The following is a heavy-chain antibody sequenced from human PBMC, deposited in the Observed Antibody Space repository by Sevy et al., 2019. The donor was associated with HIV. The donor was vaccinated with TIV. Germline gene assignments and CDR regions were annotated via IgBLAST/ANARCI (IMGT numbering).Heavy chain of an antibody. J-gene: IGHJ3*02. D-gene: IGHD3-22*01. CDR3: ARANLDSSGSYGAFDI. CDR1: GFTFITYT. Sequence: GGSLRLSCAASGFTFITYTMNWVRQAPGKGLEWVSSIGISSSYIYYADSVKGRFTISRDNAKNSLYLQMNSLRAEEMAVYYCARANLDSSGSYGAFDIWGQGTMVTVSS. V-gene: IGHV3-21*01. CDR2: IGISSSYI.